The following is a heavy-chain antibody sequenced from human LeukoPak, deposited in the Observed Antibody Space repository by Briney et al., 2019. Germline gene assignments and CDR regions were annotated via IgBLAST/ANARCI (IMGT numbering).Heavy chain of an antibody. Sequence: GASVKVSCKTSGYTFTNYGVSWVRQAPGQGLEWMGWISAYNGYTNYAQKLQVRVTMTTDTSTSTAYMELRSLTSDDTAVYYCAGEKRDGSGKLDPWGQGTLVTVSS. D-gene: IGHD3-10*01. CDR1: GYTFTNYG. V-gene: IGHV1-18*01. J-gene: IGHJ5*02. CDR2: ISAYNGYT. CDR3: AGEKRDGSGKLDP.